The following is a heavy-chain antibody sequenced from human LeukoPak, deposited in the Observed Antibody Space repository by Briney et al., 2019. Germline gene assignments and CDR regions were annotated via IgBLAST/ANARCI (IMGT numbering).Heavy chain of an antibody. CDR1: GGSISSSSYD. V-gene: IGHV4-39*07. D-gene: IGHD3-3*01. CDR2: IYYSGST. J-gene: IGHJ5*02. Sequence: PSETLSLTCTVSGGSISSSSYDWGWIRQPRGKGLEWIGSIYYSGSTNYNPSLKSRVTISVDTSKNQFSLKLSSVTAADTAVYYCARGYYDFWSGYSRYNWFDPWGQGTLVTVSS. CDR3: ARGYYDFWSGYSRYNWFDP.